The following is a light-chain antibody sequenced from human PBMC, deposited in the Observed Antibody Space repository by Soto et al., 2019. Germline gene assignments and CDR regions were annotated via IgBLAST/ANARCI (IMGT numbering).Light chain of an antibody. CDR3: QSYDSSLSGWV. J-gene: IGLJ3*02. Sequence: QAVVTQPPSVSGAPGQRVTISCTGSSSNIGASINVHWYQQLPGIAPKLLIYGNTNRPSGVPDRFSGPKSGTSASLAITGLQTEDEADYYCQSYDSSLSGWVFGGGTKLTVL. CDR1: SSNIGASIN. CDR2: GNT. V-gene: IGLV1-40*01.